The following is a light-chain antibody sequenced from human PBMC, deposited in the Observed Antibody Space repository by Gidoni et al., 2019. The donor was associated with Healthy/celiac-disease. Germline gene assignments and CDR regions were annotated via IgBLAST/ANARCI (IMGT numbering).Light chain of an antibody. CDR1: QSISSY. V-gene: IGKV1-39*01. J-gene: IGKJ3*01. Sequence: QMTQSPSSLSASVGDRVTITCRASQSISSYLNWYQQKPGKAPKLLIYAASSLQSGVPSRFSGSGSGTDFTLTISSLQPEDFATYYCQQSYSTPRGFTFXPXTKVDIK. CDR3: QQSYSTPRGFT. CDR2: AAS.